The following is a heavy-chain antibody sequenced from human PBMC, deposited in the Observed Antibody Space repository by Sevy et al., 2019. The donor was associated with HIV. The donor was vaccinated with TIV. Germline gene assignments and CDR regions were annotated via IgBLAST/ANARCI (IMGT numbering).Heavy chain of an antibody. CDR2: IIPIFGTA. CDR3: AATKDYYESSGDPFDY. D-gene: IGHD3-22*01. CDR1: GGTFSSYA. Sequence: ASVKVSCKASGGTFSSYAISWVRQAPGQGLEWMGGIIPIFGTANYAQKFQGRVTITADKSTSTAYMELSSLRSEDTAVYYCAATKDYYESSGDPFDYWGQGTLVTVSS. J-gene: IGHJ4*02. V-gene: IGHV1-69*06.